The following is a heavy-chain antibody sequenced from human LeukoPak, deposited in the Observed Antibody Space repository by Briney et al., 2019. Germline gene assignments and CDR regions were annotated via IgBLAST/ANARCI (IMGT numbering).Heavy chain of an antibody. CDR2: IIPILGIA. CDR3: ASSLRILEWSLFDY. D-gene: IGHD3-3*01. J-gene: IGHJ4*02. CDR1: GGTFSSYT. Sequence: SVKVSCKASGGTFSSYTISWVRQAPGQGLEWMGRIIPILGIANYAQKFQGRVTITADKSTSTAYMELSSLRSEDTAVYYCASSLRILEWSLFDYWGQGTLVTVSS. V-gene: IGHV1-69*02.